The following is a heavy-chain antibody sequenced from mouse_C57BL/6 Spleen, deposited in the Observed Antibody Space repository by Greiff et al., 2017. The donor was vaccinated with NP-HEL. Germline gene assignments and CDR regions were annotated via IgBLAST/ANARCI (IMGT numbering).Heavy chain of an antibody. CDR2: ISGGGGNT. J-gene: IGHJ1*03. CDR3: ARHTGTGYWYFDV. CDR1: GFTFSSYT. Sequence: EVKLMESGGGLVKPGGSLKLSCAASGFTFSSYTMSWVRQTPEKRLEWVATISGGGGNTYYPDSVKGRFTISRDNAKNTLYLQMSSLRSEDTALDYCARHTGTGYWYFDVWGTGTTVTVSS. D-gene: IGHD4-1*01. V-gene: IGHV5-9*01.